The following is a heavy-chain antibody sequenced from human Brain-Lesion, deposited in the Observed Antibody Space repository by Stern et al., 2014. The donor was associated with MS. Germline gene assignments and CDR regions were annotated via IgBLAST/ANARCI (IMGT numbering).Heavy chain of an antibody. V-gene: IGHV1-2*02. D-gene: IGHD3-3*01. CDR1: GYIFTGYY. Sequence: VQSGAEVKKPGASVKVSCQTSGYIFTGYYIHWVRQAPGQGLEWMAWINPNTGGTKYAQKFQGRVTMSRDTSISTAYVELSSLTSDDTAVYYCARDQRGITIFGVVTDYYYLGMDVWGQGTTVTVSS. CDR3: ARDQRGITIFGVVTDYYYLGMDV. CDR2: INPNTGGT. J-gene: IGHJ6*02.